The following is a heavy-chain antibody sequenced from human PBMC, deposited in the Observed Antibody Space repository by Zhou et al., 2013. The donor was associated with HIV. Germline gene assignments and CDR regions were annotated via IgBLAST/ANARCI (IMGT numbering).Heavy chain of an antibody. V-gene: IGHV1-18*01. J-gene: IGHJ4*02. CDR1: GFTFSSYA. Sequence: QIQLVQSGPEVKKPGASVKVSCKASGFTFSSYAISWVRQAPGQGLEWMGWISTYNGNTNYAQKFQGRVTMTTDTSTTTAYMELRSLRSDDTALYYCARLGPPCSTSTCYYHFDYWARERWSPSPQ. CDR2: ISTYNGNT. D-gene: IGHD2-2*01. CDR3: ARLGPPCSTSTCYYHFDY.